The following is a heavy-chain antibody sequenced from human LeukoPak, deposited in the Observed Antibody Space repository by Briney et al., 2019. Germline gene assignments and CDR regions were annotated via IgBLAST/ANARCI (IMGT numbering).Heavy chain of an antibody. CDR3: ASSYYYYYMDV. CDR1: GYTFTNYY. CDR2: INPSGAST. J-gene: IGHJ6*03. V-gene: IGHV1-46*01. Sequence: GASVKVSCKASGYTFTNYYIVWVRQAPGQGLEWMGLINPSGASTSYPQKFQGRVTMTRDMSTSTVYMELSSLRSDDTAVYYCASSYYYYYMDVWGKGTVVTVTS.